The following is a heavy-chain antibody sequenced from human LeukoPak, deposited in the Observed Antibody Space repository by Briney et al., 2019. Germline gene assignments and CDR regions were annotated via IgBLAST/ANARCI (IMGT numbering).Heavy chain of an antibody. D-gene: IGHD6-25*01. J-gene: IGHJ4*02. CDR1: GYTFTGYY. V-gene: IGHV1-2*02. CDR3: ARDLAFFSSGCPDY. CDR2: INPNSGGT. Sequence: ALVKVSCKASGYTFTGYYMHWVRQAPGQGLEWMGWINPNSGGTNYAQKFQGRVTMTRDTSISTAYMELSRLRSDGTAVYYCARDLAFFSSGCPDYWGQGTLVTVSS.